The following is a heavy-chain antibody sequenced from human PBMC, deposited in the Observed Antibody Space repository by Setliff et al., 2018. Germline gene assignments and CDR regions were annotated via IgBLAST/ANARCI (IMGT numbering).Heavy chain of an antibody. V-gene: IGHV1-69*05. CDR2: IIPIFGTA. CDR1: GGTFSSYA. Sequence: GASVKVSCKASGGTFSSYAISGVRQAPGQGLACMGGIIPIFGTANYAQKFQGRVTITTDESTSTAYMELSSLRSEDTAVYYCESFNGYWGQGTLVTVSS. J-gene: IGHJ4*02. D-gene: IGHD2-8*01. CDR3: ESFNGY.